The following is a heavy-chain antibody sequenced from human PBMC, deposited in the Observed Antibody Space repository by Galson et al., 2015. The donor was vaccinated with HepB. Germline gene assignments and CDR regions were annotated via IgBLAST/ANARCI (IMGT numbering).Heavy chain of an antibody. V-gene: IGHV1-3*01. CDR1: GYTFTSYA. D-gene: IGHD3-10*01. Sequence: SVKVSCKASGYTFTSYAMHWVRQAPGQRLEWMGWINAGNGNTKYSQKFQGRVTITRDTSASTAYMELSSLRSEDTAVYYCARDLYYYGSGSYYTGERHYYYGMDVWGQGTTVTVSS. CDR2: INAGNGNT. CDR3: ARDLYYYGSGSYYTGERHYYYGMDV. J-gene: IGHJ6*02.